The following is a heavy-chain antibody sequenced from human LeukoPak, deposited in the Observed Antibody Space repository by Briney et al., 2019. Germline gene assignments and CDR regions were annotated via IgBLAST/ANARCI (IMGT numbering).Heavy chain of an antibody. V-gene: IGHV4-34*01. J-gene: IGHJ4*02. CDR1: GGSFSGYY. D-gene: IGHD4-17*01. CDR3: ASVPRTIGDYAPP. CDR2: INHSGST. Sequence: KSSETLSLTCAVYGGSFSGYYWSWIRQPPGKGLEWIGEINHSGSTNYNPSLKSRVTISVDTSKNQFSLKLSSVTAADTAVYCCASVPRTIGDYAPPWGQGTLVTVSS.